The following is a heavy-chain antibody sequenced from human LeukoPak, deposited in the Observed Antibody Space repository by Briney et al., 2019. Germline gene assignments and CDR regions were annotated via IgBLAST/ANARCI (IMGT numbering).Heavy chain of an antibody. J-gene: IGHJ3*01. CDR1: GFNFNGVW. Sequence: PGGSLRLSCEASGFNFNGVWMSWVRQAPGKGLDWVGRIKSKSKPDGGATDFAASVKGRFTISRDESKDTLYLQMTSLKTEDTAVYYCAKLSRRDSFDCWGQGGMVTL. CDR3: AKLSRRDSFDC. CDR2: IKSKSKPDGGAT. V-gene: IGHV3-15*01.